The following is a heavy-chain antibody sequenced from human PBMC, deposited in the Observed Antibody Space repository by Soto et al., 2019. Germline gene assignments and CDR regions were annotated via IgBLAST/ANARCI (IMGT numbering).Heavy chain of an antibody. CDR1: GGSISSSSYY. J-gene: IGHJ6*02. Sequence: SETLSLSCTVSGGSISSSSYYWGWIRQPPGKGLEWIGSIYYSGSTYYNPSLKSRVTISVDTSKNQFSLKLSSVTAADTAVYYCASQDYGMDVWGQGTTVTVSS. CDR3: ASQDYGMDV. CDR2: IYYSGST. V-gene: IGHV4-39*01.